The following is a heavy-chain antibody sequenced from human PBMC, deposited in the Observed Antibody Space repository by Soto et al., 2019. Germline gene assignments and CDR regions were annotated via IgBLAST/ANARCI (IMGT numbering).Heavy chain of an antibody. J-gene: IGHJ4*02. Sequence: LRLSCATSGFDFSNTWIHWVRQVPGQGLVWVSRINSDGSSIIYADSVKGRFTLSRDNAKNTVHLQMSSLRVEDTAVYYCAKDWYHTIDSWGQGIPVTVSS. CDR3: AKDWYHTIDS. V-gene: IGHV3-74*01. D-gene: IGHD1-20*01. CDR2: INSDGSSI. CDR1: GFDFSNTW.